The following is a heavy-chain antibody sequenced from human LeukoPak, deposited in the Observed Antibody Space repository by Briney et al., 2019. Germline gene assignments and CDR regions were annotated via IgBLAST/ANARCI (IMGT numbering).Heavy chain of an antibody. CDR1: GFTFSSYG. J-gene: IGHJ4*02. CDR2: ISGSGGST. D-gene: IGHD3-10*01. V-gene: IGHV3-23*01. Sequence: PGGSLRLSCAASGFTFSSYGMSWVRQAPGKGPEWVSAISGSGGSTYYADSVKGRFTISRDNSKNTLYLQMNSLRAEDTAVYCCAKDLTLWFGDSRGYWGQGTLVTVSS. CDR3: AKDLTLWFGDSRGY.